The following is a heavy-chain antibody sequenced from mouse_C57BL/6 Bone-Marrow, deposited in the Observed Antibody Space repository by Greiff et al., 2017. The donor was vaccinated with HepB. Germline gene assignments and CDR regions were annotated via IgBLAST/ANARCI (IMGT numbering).Heavy chain of an antibody. CDR2: IDPENGDT. V-gene: IGHV14-4*01. J-gene: IGHJ2*01. CDR1: GFNIKDDY. CDR3: TTGGGLVYFDY. Sequence: DVKLQESGAELVRPGASVKLSCTASGFNIKDDYMHWVKQRPEQGLEWIGWIDPENGDTEYASKFQGKATITADTSSNTAYLQLSSLTSEDTAVYYCTTGGGLVYFDYWGQGTTLTVSS.